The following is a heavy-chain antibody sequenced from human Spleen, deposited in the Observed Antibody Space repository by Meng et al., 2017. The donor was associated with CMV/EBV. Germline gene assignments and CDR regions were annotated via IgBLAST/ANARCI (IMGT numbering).Heavy chain of an antibody. CDR1: AFTFDDYA. J-gene: IGHJ5*02. CDR3: ARELSGYRYGSRGS. Sequence: GGSLRLSCAASAFTFDDYAMHWVRQAPGKGLEWVSYISSSGSSIHYADSVKGRFTISRDNTKNSLYLQMNSLRAEDTAIYYCARELSGYRYGSRGSWGRGTLVTVSS. V-gene: IGHV3-48*03. CDR2: ISSSGSSI. D-gene: IGHD5-18*01.